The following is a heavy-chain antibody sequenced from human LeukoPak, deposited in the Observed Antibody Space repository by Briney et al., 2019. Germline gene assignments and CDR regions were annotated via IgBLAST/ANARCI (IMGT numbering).Heavy chain of an antibody. V-gene: IGHV3-23*01. D-gene: IGHD3-22*01. CDR1: GFTFSSYG. J-gene: IGHJ4*02. Sequence: PGGSLRLSCAASGFTFSSYGMSWVRQAPGKGLEWVSAISGSGGSTYYADSVKGRFTISRDNSKNTLYLQMNSLRAEDTAVYYCAKDYYDSSGYYPLPPTAFDYWGQGTLVTVSS. CDR3: AKDYYDSSGYYPLPPTAFDY. CDR2: ISGSGGST.